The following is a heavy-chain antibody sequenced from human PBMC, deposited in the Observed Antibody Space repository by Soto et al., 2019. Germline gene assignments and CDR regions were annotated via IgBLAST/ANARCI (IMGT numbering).Heavy chain of an antibody. D-gene: IGHD2-2*01. CDR3: AREAPYCTSATCPKFYDMDV. Sequence: QVQLVQSGAEVKKPGSSVKVSCKASGGTFGSYAITWVRRAPGQGLEWLGGIITILNSPSYAQKFQARVVSTADEITNTAYMELNSLRFDDTAVYYCAREAPYCTSATCPKFYDMDVWGQGTTVTVAS. CDR2: IITILNSP. J-gene: IGHJ6*02. CDR1: GGTFGSYA. V-gene: IGHV1-69*01.